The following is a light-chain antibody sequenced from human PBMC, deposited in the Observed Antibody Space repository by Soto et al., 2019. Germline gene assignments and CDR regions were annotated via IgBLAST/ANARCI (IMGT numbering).Light chain of an antibody. CDR3: QQYNSFTYT. Sequence: DIQITQSPSTLSASVGDRVTITCRASQSINKWLAWYQQKPGKAPKFLISDACSLESGVQSRFSGSGSGTEFTLTIGSLQPDDFAAYYCQQYNSFTYTFGQGTRLEIK. CDR1: QSINKW. V-gene: IGKV1-5*01. CDR2: DAC. J-gene: IGKJ2*01.